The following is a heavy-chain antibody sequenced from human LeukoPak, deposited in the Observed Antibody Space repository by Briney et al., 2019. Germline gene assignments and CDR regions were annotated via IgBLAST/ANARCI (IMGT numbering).Heavy chain of an antibody. D-gene: IGHD5-18*01. CDR2: INHSRST. V-gene: IGHV4-34*01. CDR1: GGSFSGYY. Sequence: PSETLSLTCAVYGGSFSGYYWSWIRQPPGKGLEWIGEINHSRSTNYNPSLKSRVTISVDTSKNQFSLKPSSVTAADTAVYYCAIRRGYSYGYGPWGQGTLVTVSS. J-gene: IGHJ4*02. CDR3: AIRRGYSYGYGP.